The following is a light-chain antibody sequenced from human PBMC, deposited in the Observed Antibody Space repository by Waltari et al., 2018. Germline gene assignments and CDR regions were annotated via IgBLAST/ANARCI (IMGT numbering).Light chain of an antibody. Sequence: DIVMTQSPDSLAVSLGEGATINCKSSQSGLHSATNKHDLAWYQQKPGQPPKLLVYWASTREAAVPDRFSGSRSGSDFTLTISSLQPEDVPVYYCRQYYTTPWPFGQGTRLAIK. J-gene: IGKJ5*01. V-gene: IGKV4-1*01. CDR1: QSGLHSATNKHD. CDR2: WAS. CDR3: RQYYTTPWP.